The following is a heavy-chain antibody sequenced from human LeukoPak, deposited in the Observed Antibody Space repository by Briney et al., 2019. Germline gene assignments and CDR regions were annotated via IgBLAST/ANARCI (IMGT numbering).Heavy chain of an antibody. D-gene: IGHD5-12*01. CDR2: IWYDGSNK. CDR1: GFIFSAYG. J-gene: IGHJ4*02. V-gene: IGHV3-33*01. CDR3: AREGGYSGYDYVY. Sequence: PGGSLRLSCTASGFIFSAYGVHWVRQAPGKGLEWVAVIWYDGSNKYYADSVKGRFTISRDNSKNTLYLQMNSLRAEDTAVYYCAREGGYSGYDYVYWGQGTLVTVSS.